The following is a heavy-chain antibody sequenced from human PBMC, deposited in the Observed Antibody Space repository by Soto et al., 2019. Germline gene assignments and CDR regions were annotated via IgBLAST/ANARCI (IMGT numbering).Heavy chain of an antibody. CDR3: ARGTNYDSSGTMGY. J-gene: IGHJ4*02. Sequence: PSETLSLTCAVYGGSFSGYYRSWIRQPPGKGLEWIGEINHSGSTNYNPSLKSRVTISVDTSKNQFSLKLSSVTAADTAVYYCARGTNYDSSGTMGYWGQGTLVTVSS. V-gene: IGHV4-34*01. CDR1: GGSFSGYY. CDR2: INHSGST. D-gene: IGHD3-22*01.